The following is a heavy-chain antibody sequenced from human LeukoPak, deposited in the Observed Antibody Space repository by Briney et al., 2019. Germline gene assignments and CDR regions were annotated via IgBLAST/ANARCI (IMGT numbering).Heavy chain of an antibody. Sequence: SQTLSLTCAISGDIVSSDSATWNWIRQSPSRGLEWLGRTCYRSKWYNDYAVSVKSRITINPDTSKNQFSLHLNSVTPEDMAVYYCARSGSYRFDYWGQGTLVTVSS. V-gene: IGHV6-1*01. D-gene: IGHD1-26*01. CDR1: GDIVSSDSAT. J-gene: IGHJ4*02. CDR2: TCYRSKWYN. CDR3: ARSGSYRFDY.